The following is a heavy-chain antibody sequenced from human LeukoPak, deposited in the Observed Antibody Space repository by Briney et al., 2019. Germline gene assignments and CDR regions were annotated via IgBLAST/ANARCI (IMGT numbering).Heavy chain of an antibody. D-gene: IGHD6-6*01. CDR2: IYYSGST. V-gene: IGHV4-39*07. CDR3: ASEQLDYYYMDV. J-gene: IGHJ6*03. CDR1: GGSISSSSYY. Sequence: SETLSLTCTVSGGSISSSSYYWGWIRQPPGEGLEWIGSIYYSGSTYYNPSLKSRVTISVDTSKNQFSLKLSSVTAADTAVYYCASEQLDYYYMDVWGKGTTVTVSS.